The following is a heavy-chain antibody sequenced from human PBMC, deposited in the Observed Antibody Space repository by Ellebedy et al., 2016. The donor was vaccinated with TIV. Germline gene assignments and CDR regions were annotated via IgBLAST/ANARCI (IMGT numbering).Heavy chain of an antibody. V-gene: IGHV3-7*01. D-gene: IGHD3-22*01. Sequence: PGGSLRLSCTASGFTFSNYWMTRVRQAPGKGLEWVANIKPDGSGKYYVDSVRGRFTIFRDNAKNSLYLQMNSLRAEDTAVYFCARDGLNFPIGYVFDSWGQGTLVTVSS. CDR1: GFTFSNYW. CDR2: IKPDGSGK. J-gene: IGHJ4*02. CDR3: ARDGLNFPIGYVFDS.